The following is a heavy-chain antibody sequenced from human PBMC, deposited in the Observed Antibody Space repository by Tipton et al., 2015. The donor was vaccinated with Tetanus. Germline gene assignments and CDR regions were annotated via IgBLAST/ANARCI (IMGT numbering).Heavy chain of an antibody. Sequence: SLRLSCAASGFTFSSYSMNWVRQAPGKGLEWVSYISSSSSTIYYADSVKGRFTISRDNAKNSLYLQMNSLRAEDTAVYYCARGYDSSGYRFDYWGQGTLVTVSS. J-gene: IGHJ4*02. CDR3: ARGYDSSGYRFDY. V-gene: IGHV3-48*01. D-gene: IGHD3-22*01. CDR1: GFTFSSYS. CDR2: ISSSSSTI.